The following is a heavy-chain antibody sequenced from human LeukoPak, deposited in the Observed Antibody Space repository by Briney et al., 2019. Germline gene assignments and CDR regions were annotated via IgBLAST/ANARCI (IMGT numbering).Heavy chain of an antibody. V-gene: IGHV1-69*04. Sequence: PVKVSCKASGGTFSSYAISWVRQAPGQGLEWMGGIIPILGIANYAQKFQGRVTITADKSTSTAYMELSSLRSEDTAVYYCARDNYYGSGKIWFDPWGQVTLVTVSS. D-gene: IGHD3-10*01. CDR1: GGTFSSYA. CDR3: ARDNYYGSGKIWFDP. CDR2: IIPILGIA. J-gene: IGHJ5*02.